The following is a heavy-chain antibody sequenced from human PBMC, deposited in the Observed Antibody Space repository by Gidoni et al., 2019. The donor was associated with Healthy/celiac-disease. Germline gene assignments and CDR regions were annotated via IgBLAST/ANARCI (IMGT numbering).Heavy chain of an antibody. CDR1: GGSFSGYY. CDR3: ARGRGVLRYFDWLLTAGLDY. CDR2: INHSGST. V-gene: IGHV4-34*01. D-gene: IGHD3-9*01. J-gene: IGHJ4*02. Sequence: QVQLQQWGAGLLKPSETLSLTCAVYGGSFSGYYWSWIRQPPGKGLEWIGEINHSGSTNYNPSLKSRVTISVDTSKNQFSLKLSSVTAADTAVYYCARGRGVLRYFDWLLTAGLDYWGQGTLVTVSS.